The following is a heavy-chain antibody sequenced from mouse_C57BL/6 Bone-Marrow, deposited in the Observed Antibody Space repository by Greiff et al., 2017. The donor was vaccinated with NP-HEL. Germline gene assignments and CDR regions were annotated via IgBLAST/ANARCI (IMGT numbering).Heavy chain of an antibody. CDR1: GYTFTSYW. D-gene: IGHD2-1*01. J-gene: IGHJ3*01. CDR2: IDPSDSYT. V-gene: IGHV1-69*01. Sequence: VQLLESGAELVMPGASVKLSCKASGYTFTSYWMHWVKQRPGQGLEWIGEIDPSDSYTNYNQKFKGKSTLTVDKSSSTAYMQLSSLTSEDSAVYYCARSTMVTYWGQGTLVTVSA. CDR3: ARSTMVTY.